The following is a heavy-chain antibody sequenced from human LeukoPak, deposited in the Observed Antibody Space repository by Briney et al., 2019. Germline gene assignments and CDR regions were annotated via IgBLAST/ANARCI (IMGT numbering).Heavy chain of an antibody. CDR2: INWIGGSP. CDR3: ARGWGCRSTTCFAYRYYYYMDV. D-gene: IGHD2-2*01. Sequence: PGGSLRLSCTASGFSFHDYGMSWVRQVPGKGLEWVFGINWIGGSPGYADSVKGRFTISRDNAKNSLYLQMNSLRAEDTAVYYCARGWGCRSTTCFAYRYYYYMDVWGKGTTVTVSS. J-gene: IGHJ6*03. V-gene: IGHV3-20*04. CDR1: GFSFHDYG.